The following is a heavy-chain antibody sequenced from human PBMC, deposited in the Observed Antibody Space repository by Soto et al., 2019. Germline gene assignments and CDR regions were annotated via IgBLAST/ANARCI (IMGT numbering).Heavy chain of an antibody. Sequence: EVQLVESGGDLVQPGGSLRLSCAASGFTFSMHWMHRVRQAPGKGLVWVSRIKSDGLSTSYADSVKGRFTISRDNAKNTLYLQMNSLRDDDTAVYFCAREVEYCSSTKCHDWFDPWGQGTLVTVSS. V-gene: IGHV3-74*01. J-gene: IGHJ5*02. CDR1: GFTFSMHW. CDR2: IKSDGLST. CDR3: AREVEYCSSTKCHDWFDP. D-gene: IGHD2-2*01.